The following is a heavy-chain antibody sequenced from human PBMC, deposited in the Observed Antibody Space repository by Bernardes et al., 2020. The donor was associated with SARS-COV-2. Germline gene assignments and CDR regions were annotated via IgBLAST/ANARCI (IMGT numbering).Heavy chain of an antibody. CDR3: AKDRRSAVVVAVRLDP. D-gene: IGHD2-15*01. J-gene: IGHJ5*02. CDR1: GFTFSSYA. V-gene: IGHV3-23*01. Sequence: GGSLRLSCAVSGFTFSSYAMSWVRQAPGRGLEWVSSISGSGGNTYYVDSVKGRFTISRDNSKNTLYLQMNSLRAEDTAVYYCAKDRRSAVVVAVRLDPWGQGTLVTVSS. CDR2: ISGSGGNT.